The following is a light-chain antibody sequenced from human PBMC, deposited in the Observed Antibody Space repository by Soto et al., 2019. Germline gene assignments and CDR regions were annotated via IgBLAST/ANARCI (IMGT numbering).Light chain of an antibody. CDR1: QDVGTNY. Sequence: EIVLTQSPGTLSLSPGEGATLSCRSSQDVGTNYVAWYQQKPGQAPRLLIFGASSRASGVPGRFSGSGSGTDFTLTISSLEPEDSAVYFCQQFINSPYMYIFGQGTKLEI. CDR3: QQFINSPYMYI. J-gene: IGKJ2*01. CDR2: GAS. V-gene: IGKV3-20*01.